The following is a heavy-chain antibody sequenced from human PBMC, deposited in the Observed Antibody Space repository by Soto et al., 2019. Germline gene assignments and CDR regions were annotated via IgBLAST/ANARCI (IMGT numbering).Heavy chain of an antibody. CDR3: ARVPGISIAAAGTPPFDY. CDR1: GYTFTSYG. Sequence: ASVKGSCKASGYTFTSYGISWVRQAPGQGLEWMGWISAYNGNTNYAQKLQGRVTMTTDTSTSTAYMELRSLRSDDTAVYYCARVPGISIAAAGTPPFDYWGQGTLVPVSS. J-gene: IGHJ4*02. V-gene: IGHV1-18*01. D-gene: IGHD6-13*01. CDR2: ISAYNGNT.